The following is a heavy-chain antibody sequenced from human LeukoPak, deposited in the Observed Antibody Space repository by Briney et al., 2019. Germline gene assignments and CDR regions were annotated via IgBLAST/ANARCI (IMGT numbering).Heavy chain of an antibody. CDR2: ISDSGGRT. CDR1: GITLSNYG. J-gene: IGHJ4*02. D-gene: IGHD5-18*01. CDR3: GKTTVGYSSGQKPAWPVDY. Sequence: PGGSLRLSCAVSGITLSNYGMSWVRQAPGKGLEWVAGISDSGGRTNYADPVKGRFTISRDNSRNTVYLQINSLRAEDTAVYYCGKTTVGYSSGQKPAWPVDYWGQGTLVTVSS. V-gene: IGHV3-23*01.